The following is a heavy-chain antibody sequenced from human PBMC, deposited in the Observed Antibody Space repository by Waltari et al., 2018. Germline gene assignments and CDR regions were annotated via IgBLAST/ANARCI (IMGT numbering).Heavy chain of an antibody. CDR1: GFTFGDYA. J-gene: IGHJ4*02. CDR2: ISRSGDAT. CDR3: AKRWLQKYFDN. Sequence: EGQLVESGGGLVQPGGSLRLSCAASGFTFGDYAMSWVRQAPGKGLEWVSSISRSGDATYYADSVRGRLTISRDNSKNTLYLELSSLRAEDTAVYYCAKRWLQKYFDNWGQGTLVTVSS. V-gene: IGHV3-23*04. D-gene: IGHD5-12*01.